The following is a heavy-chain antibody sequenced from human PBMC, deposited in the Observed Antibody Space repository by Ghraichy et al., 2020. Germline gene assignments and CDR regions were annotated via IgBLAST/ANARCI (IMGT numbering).Heavy chain of an antibody. CDR3: AKGNSSSPIYFFDY. J-gene: IGHJ4*02. V-gene: IGHV3-23*01. CDR2: IGATAVGT. D-gene: IGHD6-13*01. Sequence: GGSLRLSCAASGFTFSSYAMTWVRQAPGKGLEWVSGIGATAVGTYYADSVKGRFTISRDNSKNTLYLQMNSLRAEDTAVYYCAKGNSSSPIYFFDYWGQGTLITVSS. CDR1: GFTFSSYA.